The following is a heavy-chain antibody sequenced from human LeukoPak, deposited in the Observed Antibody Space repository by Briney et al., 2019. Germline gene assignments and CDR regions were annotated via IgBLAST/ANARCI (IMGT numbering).Heavy chain of an antibody. CDR2: IRNKANSHTT. CDR1: GFTFSNAW. CDR3: AKHRFESGGYHSTD. D-gene: IGHD3-22*01. J-gene: IGHJ4*02. V-gene: IGHV3-72*01. Sequence: GGSLRLSCAASGFTFSNAWMTWVRQAPGKGLEWVGRIRNKANSHTTEYAASVKGRFAISRDDSKNSLYLQMNSLRDEDTAVYYCAKHRFESGGYHSTDWGQGTLVTVSS.